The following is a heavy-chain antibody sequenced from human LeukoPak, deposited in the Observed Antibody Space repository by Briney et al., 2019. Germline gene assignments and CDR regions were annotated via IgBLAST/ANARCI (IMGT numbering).Heavy chain of an antibody. V-gene: IGHV3-23*01. Sequence: PGGSLRLSCAASGFTFSGYAMSWVRQAPGKGLEWVSGLGGSGGYTYYADSVKGRFTISRDNSRNTLYLQMNSLRTEDAALYFCARDSQSFGDYWGHGTLVTVSS. CDR2: LGGSGGYT. CDR1: GFTFSGYA. CDR3: ARDSQSFGDY. J-gene: IGHJ4*01. D-gene: IGHD3-16*01.